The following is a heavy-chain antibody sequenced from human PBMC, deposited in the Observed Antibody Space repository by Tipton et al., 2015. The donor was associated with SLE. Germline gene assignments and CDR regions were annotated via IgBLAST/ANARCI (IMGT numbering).Heavy chain of an antibody. CDR3: ATHSLQGYCSGGVCSDFFDY. CDR2: ISWNSGSR. J-gene: IGHJ4*02. Sequence: SLRLSCAASGFTFDDYAMHWVRQAPGKGLEWVSSISWNSGSRGYADSVKGRFTISRDNAKNSLYLQMNSLRAEDTAVYYCATHSLQGYCSGGVCSDFFDYWGQGTLVTVSS. D-gene: IGHD2-8*02. CDR1: GFTFDDYA. V-gene: IGHV3-9*01.